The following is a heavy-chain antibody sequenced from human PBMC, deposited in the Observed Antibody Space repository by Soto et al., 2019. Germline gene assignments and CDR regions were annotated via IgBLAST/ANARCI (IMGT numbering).Heavy chain of an antibody. Sequence: GSLRLSCAASGFTFSSYAMSWVRQAPGKGLEWVSAISGSGGSTYYADSVKGRFTISRDNSKNTLYLQMNSLRAEDTAVYYCAKATEYCSSTSCYYYFDYWGQGTLVTVSS. CDR1: GFTFSSYA. D-gene: IGHD2-2*01. V-gene: IGHV3-23*01. J-gene: IGHJ4*02. CDR2: ISGSGGST. CDR3: AKATEYCSSTSCYYYFDY.